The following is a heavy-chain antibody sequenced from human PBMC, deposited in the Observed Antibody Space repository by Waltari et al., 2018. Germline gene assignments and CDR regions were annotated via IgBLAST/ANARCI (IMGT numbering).Heavy chain of an antibody. V-gene: IGHV4-4*07. Sequence: QVQLQESGPGLVKPSETLSLTCSVSGGSISSYYWSWIRQPAGKGLEWIGHIDTSGSASYNTSRKSRVTISVDTSKNQFSLKLSSVTAADTAVYYCARRGNSGSYSRIDWGQGTLVTVSS. J-gene: IGHJ4*02. D-gene: IGHD1-26*01. CDR2: IDTSGSA. CDR3: ARRGNSGSYSRID. CDR1: GGSISSYY.